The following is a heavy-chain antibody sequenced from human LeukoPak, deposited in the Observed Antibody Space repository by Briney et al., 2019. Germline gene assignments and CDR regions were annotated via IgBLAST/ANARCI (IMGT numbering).Heavy chain of an antibody. Sequence: PGRSLRLSCTASGFAFGDYAMSWVRQAPGKGLEWVGFIRSKAYGGTTEYAASVKGRFTISRDDSKSIAYLQMNSLKTEDTAVYYCTSSLWFGELMPYWGQGTLVTVSS. CDR2: IRSKAYGGTT. CDR1: GFAFGDYA. V-gene: IGHV3-49*04. CDR3: TSSLWFGELMPY. D-gene: IGHD3-10*01. J-gene: IGHJ4*02.